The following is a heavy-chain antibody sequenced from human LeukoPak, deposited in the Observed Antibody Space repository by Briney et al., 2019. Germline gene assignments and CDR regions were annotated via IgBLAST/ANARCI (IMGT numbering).Heavy chain of an antibody. CDR2: ISAYNGNT. Sequence: ASVKVSCKASGYTFTSYGISGVRQAPGQGLEWMGWISAYNGNTNYAQKLQGRVTMTTDTSTSTAYMELRSLRSDDTAVYYCARDPKRTVTTLYNWFDPWGQGTLVTVSS. J-gene: IGHJ5*02. CDR3: ARDPKRTVTTLYNWFDP. D-gene: IGHD4-11*01. V-gene: IGHV1-18*01. CDR1: GYTFTSYG.